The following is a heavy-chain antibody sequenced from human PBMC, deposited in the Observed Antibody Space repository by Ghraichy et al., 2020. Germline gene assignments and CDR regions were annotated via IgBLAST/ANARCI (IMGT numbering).Heavy chain of an antibody. CDR2: ISSSSSTI. D-gene: IGHD4-17*01. CDR3: AREDYGDYVGGWFDP. J-gene: IGHJ5*02. Sequence: GGSLRLSCAASGFTFSSYSMNWVRQAPGKGLEWVSYISSSSSTIYYADSVKGRFTISRDNAKNSLYLQMNSLRDEDTAVYYCAREDYGDYVGGWFDPWGQGTLVTVSS. V-gene: IGHV3-48*02. CDR1: GFTFSSYS.